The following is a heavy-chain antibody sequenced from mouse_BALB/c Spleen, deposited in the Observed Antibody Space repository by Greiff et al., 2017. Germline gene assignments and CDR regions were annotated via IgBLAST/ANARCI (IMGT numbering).Heavy chain of an antibody. Sequence: QVQLKESGPGLVAPSQSLSITCTVSGFSLTSYGVHWVRQPPGKGLEWLGVIWAGGSTNYNSALMSRLSISKDNSKSQVFLQMNSLQTDDTAMYYCASDGYTGAMDYWGQGTSVTVSS. CDR1: GFSLTSYG. V-gene: IGHV2-9*02. D-gene: IGHD2-2*01. J-gene: IGHJ4*01. CDR2: IWAGGST. CDR3: ASDGYTGAMDY.